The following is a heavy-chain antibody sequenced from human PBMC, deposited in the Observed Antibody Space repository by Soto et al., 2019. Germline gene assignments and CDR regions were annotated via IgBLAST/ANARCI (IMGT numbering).Heavy chain of an antibody. CDR3: ARVRWLQLVFFDY. Sequence: SETLSLTCTVSGGSISSYYWSWIRQPPGKGLEWIGYIYYSGSTNYNPSLKSRVTISVDTSKNQFSLKLSSVTAAYTAVYYCARVRWLQLVFFDYWGRGTLVTVSS. V-gene: IGHV4-59*01. CDR2: IYYSGST. J-gene: IGHJ4*02. CDR1: GGSISSYY. D-gene: IGHD5-12*01.